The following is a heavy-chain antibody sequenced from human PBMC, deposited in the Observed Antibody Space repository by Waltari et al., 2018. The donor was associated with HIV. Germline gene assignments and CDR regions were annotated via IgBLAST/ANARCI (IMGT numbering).Heavy chain of an antibody. Sequence: EVQLVESGGGLVQPGGSLRLSCTVSGFTVNLNYMSWIRQAPGKGMEWVSVSYRGVAAEYAESVRGRFTISRDNSKNTLYLQMNSLRAEDTAVYYCARDYRGESGGSPFDYWGQGTLVTVSS. CDR3: ARDYRGESGGSPFDY. D-gene: IGHD2-15*01. V-gene: IGHV3-66*01. CDR1: GFTVNLNY. CDR2: SYRGVAA. J-gene: IGHJ4*02.